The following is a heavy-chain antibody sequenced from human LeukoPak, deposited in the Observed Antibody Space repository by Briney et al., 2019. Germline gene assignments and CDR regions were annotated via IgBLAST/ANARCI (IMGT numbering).Heavy chain of an antibody. CDR2: IYSDNT. Sequence: GGSLRLSCRVSGFTVSSNSMSWVHQAPGKGLEWVSFIYSDNTHYSDSVKGRFTISRDNAKNSLYLQMNSLRAEDTAVYYCARTRGPLLPEHWGQGTLVTVSS. J-gene: IGHJ1*01. D-gene: IGHD3-22*01. CDR3: ARTRGPLLPEH. CDR1: GFTVSSNS. V-gene: IGHV3-53*01.